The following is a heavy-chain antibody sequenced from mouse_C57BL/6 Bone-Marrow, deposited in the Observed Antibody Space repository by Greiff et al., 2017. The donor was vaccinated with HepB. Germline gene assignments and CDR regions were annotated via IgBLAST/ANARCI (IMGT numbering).Heavy chain of an antibody. D-gene: IGHD2-4*01. CDR2: INPGSGGT. V-gene: IGHV1-54*01. Sequence: VQGVESGAELVRPGPSVKVSCKASGYAFTNYLIEWVKQRPGQGLEWIGVINPGSGGTNYNEKFKGKATLTADKSSRTAYMQLSSLTSEDSAVYFCARSGDDYDEDWYFDVWGTGTTVTVSS. CDR1: GYAFTNYL. CDR3: ARSGDDYDEDWYFDV. J-gene: IGHJ1*03.